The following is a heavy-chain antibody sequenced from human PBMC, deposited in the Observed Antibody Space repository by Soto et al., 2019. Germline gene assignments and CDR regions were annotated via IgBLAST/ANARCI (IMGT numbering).Heavy chain of an antibody. J-gene: IGHJ4*02. D-gene: IGHD3-16*01. CDR2: MYNGGST. CDR3: TREGGY. CDR1: GGSVSSRGFY. V-gene: IGHV4-31*03. Sequence: QLLLQESGPGLVKPSQTLSLTCTVSGGSVSSRGFYWNWIRQHPGKGLEWIGYMYNGGSTGYNPSLKIRVSISVDASKNQFSLRLTSVSAADSAIYYCTREGGYWGQGILVTVSS.